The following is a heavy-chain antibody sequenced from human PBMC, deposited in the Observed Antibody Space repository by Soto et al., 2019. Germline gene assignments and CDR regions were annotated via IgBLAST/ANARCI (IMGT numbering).Heavy chain of an antibody. CDR1: GFAFSTYD. Sequence: GGSLRLSCAASGFAFSTYDMHWVRQATGKGLEWVSAIGTIGDTYYLDSVKGRFTISRENAKNSVYLQMNSLRAGDTAVYYCARGRSNQYESSPPPKFDPWGRGTLVTVSS. D-gene: IGHD2-8*01. V-gene: IGHV3-13*01. CDR2: IGTIGDT. J-gene: IGHJ5*02. CDR3: ARGRSNQYESSPPPKFDP.